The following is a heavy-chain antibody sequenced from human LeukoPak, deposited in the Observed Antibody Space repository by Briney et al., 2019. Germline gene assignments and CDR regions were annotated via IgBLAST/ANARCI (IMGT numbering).Heavy chain of an antibody. D-gene: IGHD2-15*01. CDR3: ARISGPAPSSSSVMAA. Sequence: PGGSLRLSCAASGFTFSSYAMSWVRQAPGKGLEWVSAFSGTGGNTYYADSVKGRFTISRDNSKNTLYLQMNSLGAEDTAVYYCARISGPAPSSSSVMAAWAQGPTVPAPS. CDR1: GFTFSSYA. CDR2: FSGTGGNT. J-gene: IGHJ6*02. V-gene: IGHV3-23*01.